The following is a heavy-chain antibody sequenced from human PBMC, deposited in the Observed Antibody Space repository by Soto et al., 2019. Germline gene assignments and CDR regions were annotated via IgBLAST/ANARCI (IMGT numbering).Heavy chain of an antibody. CDR2: INHSGST. J-gene: IGHJ4*02. CDR3: AGDALMTTVIYPQSHYFDY. V-gene: IGHV4-34*01. Sequence: QVQLQQWGAGLLKPSETLSLTCAVYGGSFSGYYWSWIRQPPGKGLEWIGEINHSGSTNYNPSLKSRVTISVDTSKNQFSLKLSSVTAADTAVYYCAGDALMTTVIYPQSHYFDYWGQGTLVTVSS. CDR1: GGSFSGYY. D-gene: IGHD4-17*01.